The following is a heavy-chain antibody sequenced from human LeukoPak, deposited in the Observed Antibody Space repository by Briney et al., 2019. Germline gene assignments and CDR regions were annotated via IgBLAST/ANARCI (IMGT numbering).Heavy chain of an antibody. CDR1: GFTFSSYA. V-gene: IGHV3-23*01. CDR3: TTDGVGVEGATYDN. Sequence: GGSLRLSCAASGFTFSSYAMHWVRQAPGKGLEWVSTISGSDGDTYYADSVKGRFTISRDNSKNTLYLQMNSLKTEDTAVYYCTTDGVGVEGATYDNWGQGTLVSVSS. J-gene: IGHJ4*02. CDR2: ISGSDGDT. D-gene: IGHD1-26*01.